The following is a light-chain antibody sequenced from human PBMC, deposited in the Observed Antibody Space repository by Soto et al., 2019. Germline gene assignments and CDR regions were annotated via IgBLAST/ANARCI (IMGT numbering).Light chain of an antibody. V-gene: IGLV1-44*01. CDR3: AAWDDSLSGYV. J-gene: IGLJ1*01. Sequence: QSVLTQPPSASETPGQRVSISCSGSGSNIGSNTVHWYQQLPGTAPKPLMYNNNQRPSGVPVRFSGSKSGTSASLAISGLQSEDEADYYCAAWDDSLSGYVFGTGTKVTVL. CDR2: NNN. CDR1: GSNIGSNT.